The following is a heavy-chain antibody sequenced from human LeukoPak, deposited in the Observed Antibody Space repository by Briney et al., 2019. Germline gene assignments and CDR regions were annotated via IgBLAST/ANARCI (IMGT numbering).Heavy chain of an antibody. J-gene: IGHJ5*02. D-gene: IGHD6-19*01. Sequence: WASVKVSCKASGGTFSSYAISWVRQAPGQGLEWMGRIIPIFGTANYAQKFQGRVTITTDESTSTAYMELSSLRSEDTAVYYCARDSSGCQKGGCWFDPWGQGTLVTVSS. CDR3: ARDSSGCQKGGCWFDP. CDR1: GGTFSSYA. V-gene: IGHV1-69*05. CDR2: IIPIFGTA.